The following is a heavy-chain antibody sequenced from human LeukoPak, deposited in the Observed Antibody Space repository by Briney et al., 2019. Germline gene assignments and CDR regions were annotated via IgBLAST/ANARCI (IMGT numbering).Heavy chain of an antibody. J-gene: IGHJ5*02. CDR2: ISGSGGST. CDR3: AKDHRVWFGEFHNWFDP. V-gene: IGHV3-23*01. D-gene: IGHD3-10*01. Sequence: GGSLRLSCAASGFTLSSYAMSWVRQAPGKGLEWVSAISGSGGSTYYADSVKGRFTISRDNSKNTLYLQMNSLRAEDTAVYYCAKDHRVWFGEFHNWFDPWGPGTLVTVSS. CDR1: GFTLSSYA.